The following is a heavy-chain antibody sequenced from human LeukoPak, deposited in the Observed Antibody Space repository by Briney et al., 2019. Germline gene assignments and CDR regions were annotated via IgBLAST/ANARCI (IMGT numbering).Heavy chain of an antibody. CDR2: ISGSGGGA. V-gene: IGHV3-23*01. D-gene: IGHD3-16*01. J-gene: IGHJ4*02. Sequence: GGSLRLSCAASGITFSSYAMSWVRQAPGKGLEWVSTISGSGGGAYYADSVKGRFTISRDNSKNTLYLQMNSLRAEDTAVYYCANLGEANFDCWGQGTLVTVSS. CDR3: ANLGEANFDC. CDR1: GITFSSYA.